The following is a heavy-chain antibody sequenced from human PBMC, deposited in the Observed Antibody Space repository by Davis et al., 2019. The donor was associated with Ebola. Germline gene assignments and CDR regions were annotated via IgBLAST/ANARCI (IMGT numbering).Heavy chain of an antibody. CDR1: GFTFSSYA. J-gene: IGHJ4*02. CDR3: ARPQAGGGFDY. Sequence: GGSLRLSCAASGFTFSSYAMSWVRQAPGKGLEWVSAISGSSINIYYADSVKGRFTISRDNAKNSLYLQMNSLRAEDTAMYYCARPQAGGGFDYWGQGTLVTVSS. CDR2: ISGSSINI. D-gene: IGHD3-16*01. V-gene: IGHV3-21*01.